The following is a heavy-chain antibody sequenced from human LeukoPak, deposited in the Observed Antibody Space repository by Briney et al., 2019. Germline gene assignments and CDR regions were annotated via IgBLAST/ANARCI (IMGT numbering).Heavy chain of an antibody. CDR3: ARGGWQQLQQGAFDI. CDR2: INPNSGGT. V-gene: IGHV1-2*02. J-gene: IGHJ3*02. D-gene: IGHD6-13*01. CDR1: GYTFTGYY. Sequence: ASVKVSCKASGYTFTGYYMHWVRQAPGQGLEWMGWINPNSGGTNYAQKFQGRVTMTRDTSISTAYMELSRLRSDDTAVYYCARGGWQQLQQGAFDIWGQGTMVTVSS.